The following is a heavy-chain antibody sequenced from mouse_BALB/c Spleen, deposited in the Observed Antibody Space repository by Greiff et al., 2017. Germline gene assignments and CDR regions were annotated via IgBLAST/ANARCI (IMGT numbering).Heavy chain of an antibody. CDR2: IYPGDGDT. D-gene: IGHD2-1*01. CDR1: GYAFSSSW. V-gene: IGHV1-82*01. Sequence: QVQLQQSGPELVKPGASVKISCKASGYAFSSSWMNWVKQRPGQGLEWIGRIYPGDGDTNYNGKFKGKATLTADKSSSTAYMQLSSLTSVDSAVYFCARSVYGNYVGWFAYWGQGSLVTVSA. CDR3: ARSVYGNYVGWFAY. J-gene: IGHJ3*01.